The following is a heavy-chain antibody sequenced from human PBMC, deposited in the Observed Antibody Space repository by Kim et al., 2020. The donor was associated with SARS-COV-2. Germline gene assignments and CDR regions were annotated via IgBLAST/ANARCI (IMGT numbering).Heavy chain of an antibody. V-gene: IGHV1-8*01. CDR3: ARGRGSYGGDYFDY. Sequence: APRFAGRVTMTRNTSISTAYMELSSLGSEDTAVYYCARGRGSYGGDYFDYWGQGTLVTVSS. J-gene: IGHJ4*02. D-gene: IGHD1-26*01.